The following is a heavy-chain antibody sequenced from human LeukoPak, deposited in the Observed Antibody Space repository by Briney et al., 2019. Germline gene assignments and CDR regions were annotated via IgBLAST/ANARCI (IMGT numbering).Heavy chain of an antibody. CDR2: IRSKAYDGTT. Sequence: PGGSLRLSCIASGFTFGHYGLNWVRQAPGKGLEWVGFIRSKAYDGTTEYAASVKGRFTISRDDSKSIAYLQMDSLKTEDTAMYYCTRVGYDSSGYYYDKSSFLDYWGQGTLVTVSS. J-gene: IGHJ4*02. D-gene: IGHD3-22*01. V-gene: IGHV3-49*04. CDR3: TRVGYDSSGYYYDKSSFLDY. CDR1: GFTFGHYG.